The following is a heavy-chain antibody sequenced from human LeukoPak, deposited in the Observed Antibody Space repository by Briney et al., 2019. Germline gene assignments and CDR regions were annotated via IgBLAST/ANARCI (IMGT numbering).Heavy chain of an antibody. D-gene: IGHD3-9*01. CDR1: GGSISSYY. CDR2: IFHSGST. Sequence: SETLSLTCTVSGGSISSYYWSWIRQPPGKGLEWIGSIFHSGSTYYNPSLKSRVTISLDTSKNQFSLRLSSVTAADTAVYYCTRDPWDSLRYFDWGQGTLVTVSS. V-gene: IGHV4-59*12. CDR3: TRDPWDSLRYFD. J-gene: IGHJ4*02.